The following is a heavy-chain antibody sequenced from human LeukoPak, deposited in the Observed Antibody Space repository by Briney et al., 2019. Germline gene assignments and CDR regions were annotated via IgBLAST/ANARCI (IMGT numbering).Heavy chain of an antibody. D-gene: IGHD3-10*01. J-gene: IGHJ4*02. CDR1: GFAFSSYW. CDR3: ARDRGYYSY. V-gene: IGHV3-48*02. CDR2: ISSSSSTI. Sequence: PGGSLRLSCAASGFAFSSYWMTWIRQAPGKGLEWVSYISSSSSTIYFADSVRGRFTISRDNAKNSLYLQMNSLRDEDTAVYYCARDRGYYSYWGQGTLVTVSS.